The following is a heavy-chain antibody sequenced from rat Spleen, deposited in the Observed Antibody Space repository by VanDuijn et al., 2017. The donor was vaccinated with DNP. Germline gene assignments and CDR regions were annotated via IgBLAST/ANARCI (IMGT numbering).Heavy chain of an antibody. CDR2: ISYDGGST. CDR3: ARGPMYTTALDY. Sequence: EVQLVESGGGLVQPGRSMKLSCAASGFTFSDYGMAWVLQAPTKGLEWVASISYDGGSTYYRDSVKGRFTISRDNAKSTLYLQMNSLRSEDMATYYCARGPMYTTALDYWGQGVMVTVSS. D-gene: IGHD1-6*01. V-gene: IGHV5-22*01. CDR1: GFTFSDYG. J-gene: IGHJ2*01.